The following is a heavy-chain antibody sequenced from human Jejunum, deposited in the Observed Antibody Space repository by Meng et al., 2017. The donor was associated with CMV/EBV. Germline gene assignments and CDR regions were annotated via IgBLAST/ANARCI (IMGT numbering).Heavy chain of an antibody. V-gene: IGHV1-18*03. CDR1: GDKFRSYG. J-gene: IGHJ4*02. CDR2: ISGYNGNT. Sequence: CKVSGDKFRSYGIKWVRQAPGQGLEWMGWISGYNGNTNYAQRLQGGVTMTQDTSTNTAYMELTSLRSDDMAVYYCARSGINDYGFFDYWGQGSLVTVSS. CDR3: ARSGINDYGFFDY. D-gene: IGHD5-12*01.